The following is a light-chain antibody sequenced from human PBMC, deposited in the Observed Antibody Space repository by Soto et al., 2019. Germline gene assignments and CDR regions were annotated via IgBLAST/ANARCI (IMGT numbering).Light chain of an antibody. J-gene: IGLJ1*01. CDR2: EVS. CDR3: NSYTSKSTGV. V-gene: IGLV2-14*01. CDR1: SSDVGGYNY. Sequence: QSALTQPPSVSGAPGQSITISCTGTSSDVGGYNYVSWYQQHPGKAPKLIIYEVSNRPSGVSNRSSGSKSGNTASLTISGLPAEDEADYYCNSYTSKSTGVFGTGTKVTVL.